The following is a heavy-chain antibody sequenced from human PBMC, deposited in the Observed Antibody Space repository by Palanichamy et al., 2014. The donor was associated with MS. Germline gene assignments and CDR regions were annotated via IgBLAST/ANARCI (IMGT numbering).Heavy chain of an antibody. CDR3: ARSMGSSSWFDY. CDR2: IYAGDSDT. V-gene: IGHV5-51*01. J-gene: IGHJ4*02. CDR1: GFSFTSYW. Sequence: EVQLVQSGAEVKRPGESLKISCKGSGFSFTSYWIGWVRQMPGKGLEWMGIIYAGDSDTRYSPSFQGQVTISADKSVSAAYLQWSSLRASDTAMYYCARSMGSSSWFDYWGQGTLVTVSS. D-gene: IGHD6-13*01.